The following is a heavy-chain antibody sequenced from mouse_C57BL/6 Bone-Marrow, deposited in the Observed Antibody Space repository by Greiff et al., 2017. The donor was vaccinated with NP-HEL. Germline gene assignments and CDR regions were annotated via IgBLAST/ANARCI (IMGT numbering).Heavy chain of an antibody. V-gene: IGHV1-80*01. CDR3: ARDYYGSYYAMDY. D-gene: IGHD1-1*01. CDR2: IYPGDGDT. CDR1: GYAFSSYW. Sequence: QVQLQQSGAELVKPGASVKISCKASGYAFSSYWMNWVKQRPGKGLEWIGQIYPGDGDTNYNGKFKGKATLTADKSSSTAYMQLSSLTSEDSAVYFCARDYYGSYYAMDYWGQGTSVTVSS. J-gene: IGHJ4*01.